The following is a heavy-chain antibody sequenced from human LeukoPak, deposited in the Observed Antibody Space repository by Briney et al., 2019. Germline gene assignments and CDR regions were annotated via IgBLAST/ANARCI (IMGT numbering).Heavy chain of an antibody. D-gene: IGHD2-2*01. V-gene: IGHV3-13*01. J-gene: IGHJ6*02. CDR1: GFTFSTYD. Sequence: GGSLRLSCAASGFTFSTYDMHWVRHGTGKGLEWVSTIGTTGDTYYPGSVTGRFTISRENAKNSLYLQMHSLRAGDAAVYYCARSLGCSSSRCRDYYFGLDVWGQGSTVTVSS. CDR3: ARSLGCSSSRCRDYYFGLDV. CDR2: IGTTGDT.